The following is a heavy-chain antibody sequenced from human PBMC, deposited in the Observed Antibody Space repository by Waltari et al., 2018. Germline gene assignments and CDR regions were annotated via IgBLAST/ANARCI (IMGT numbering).Heavy chain of an antibody. Sequence: EVQLLESGGGLVQPGGSLTLSCVVSGFTLSSYAMSWVRQVPGKGREGVSAIVSPGGKTYYADSVKGRFTISRDSSKNTLYLQMNSLRVEDTAVYYCAKEVWQQVVKLVGWFDPWGQGTLVTVSS. CDR1: GFTLSSYA. D-gene: IGHD6-13*01. J-gene: IGHJ5*02. V-gene: IGHV3-23*01. CDR2: IVSPGGKT. CDR3: AKEVWQQVVKLVGWFDP.